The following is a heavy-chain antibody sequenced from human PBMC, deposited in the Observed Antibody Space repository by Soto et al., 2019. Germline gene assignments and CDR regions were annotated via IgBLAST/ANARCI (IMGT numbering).Heavy chain of an antibody. V-gene: IGHV1-2*02. CDR2: INPNSGGT. D-gene: IGHD3-22*01. J-gene: IGHJ5*02. CDR3: ARGHYDSSGYYDNWFGP. CDR1: GYTFTGYY. Sequence: ASVKVSCKASGYTFTGYYVHWVRQAPGQGLEWMGWINPNSGGTNYAQKFQGRVTMTRDTSISTAYMELSRLRSDDTAVYYCARGHYDSSGYYDNWFGPWGQGTLVTVSS.